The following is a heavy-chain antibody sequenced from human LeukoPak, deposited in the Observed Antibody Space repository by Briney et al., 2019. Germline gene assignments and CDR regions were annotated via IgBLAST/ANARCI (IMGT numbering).Heavy chain of an antibody. J-gene: IGHJ6*03. CDR2: ISAYNGNT. V-gene: IGHV1-18*01. D-gene: IGHD6-6*01. Sequence: ASVKVSCKASGYTFISYGISWVRQAPGQGLEWMGWISAYNGNTDYAQNLQGRVTMTTDTSTSTAYMELRSLRSDDTAVYYCARTGGGGSIAARLHYYYMDVWGKGTTVTVSS. CDR3: ARTGGGGSIAARLHYYYMDV. CDR1: GYTFISYG.